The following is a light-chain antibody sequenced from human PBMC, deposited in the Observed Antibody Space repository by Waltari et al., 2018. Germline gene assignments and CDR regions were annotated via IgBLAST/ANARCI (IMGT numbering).Light chain of an antibody. V-gene: IGLV1-40*01. J-gene: IGLJ1*01. CDR1: SSNIGAGYD. Sequence: QSVLTQPPSVSGAPGQRVTISCTGSSSNIGAGYDVHWYQQLPGTAPKLLIYGNSKRPSGVPHRFSRSKSGTSASLAITGLQAEDEADYYCQSYDSSLSGPVVFGTGTKVTVL. CDR2: GNS. CDR3: QSYDSSLSGPVV.